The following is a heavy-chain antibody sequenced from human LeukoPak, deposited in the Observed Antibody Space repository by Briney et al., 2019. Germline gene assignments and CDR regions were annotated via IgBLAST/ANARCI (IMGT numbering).Heavy chain of an antibody. CDR2: INWNGGST. D-gene: IGHD2-2*01. V-gene: IGHV3-20*01. CDR3: ASSCSSTSCYGRDV. J-gene: IGHJ6*04. CDR1: GFTLYDYG. Sequence: GGSLRLSCAASGFTLYDYGMSWVRQAPGKGLERVSGINWNGGSTGYADSVKGRFTISRDNAKNSLYLQMNSLRAEDTALYHCASSCSSTSCYGRDVWGKGTTVTVSS.